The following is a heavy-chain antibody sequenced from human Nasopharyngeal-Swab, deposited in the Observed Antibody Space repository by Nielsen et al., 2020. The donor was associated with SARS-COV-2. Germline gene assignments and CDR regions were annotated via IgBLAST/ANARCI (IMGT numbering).Heavy chain of an antibody. Sequence: RQAPGKGLEWIGEINHSGSTNYNPSLKSRVTISVDTSKNQFSLKLSSVTAADTAVYYRARASVVPAAMDYYYYMDVWGKGTTVTVSS. J-gene: IGHJ6*03. V-gene: IGHV4-34*13. CDR3: ARASVVPAAMDYYYYMDV. D-gene: IGHD2-2*01. CDR2: INHSGST.